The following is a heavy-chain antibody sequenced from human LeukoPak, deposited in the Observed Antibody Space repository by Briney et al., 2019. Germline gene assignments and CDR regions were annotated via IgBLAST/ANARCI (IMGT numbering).Heavy chain of an antibody. CDR2: ISSSGSTI. V-gene: IGHV3-11*04. J-gene: IGHJ6*03. CDR1: GFTFSDYY. D-gene: IGHD2-2*02. Sequence: GGSLRLSCAASGFTFSDYYMSWIRQAPGKGLEWVSYISSSGSTICYADSVKGRFTISRDNAKNSLYLQMNSLRAEDTAMYYCARGGGYCSSTTCYTGGAFYYYYYMDVWGKGTTVTVSS. CDR3: ARGGGYCSSTTCYTGGAFYYYYYMDV.